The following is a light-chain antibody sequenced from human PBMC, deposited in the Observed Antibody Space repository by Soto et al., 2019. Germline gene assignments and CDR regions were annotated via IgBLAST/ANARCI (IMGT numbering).Light chain of an antibody. J-gene: IGKJ2*01. Sequence: EIVLTQSPATLSLSPGERATLSCRASQSVSSYLAWYQQKPGQAPRLLIYDASNRATGIPARFSGSGSGTDFTLTFSSLEPEDFAVYYCQQRSNWYTFGQGTKLELK. CDR2: DAS. V-gene: IGKV3-11*01. CDR1: QSVSSY. CDR3: QQRSNWYT.